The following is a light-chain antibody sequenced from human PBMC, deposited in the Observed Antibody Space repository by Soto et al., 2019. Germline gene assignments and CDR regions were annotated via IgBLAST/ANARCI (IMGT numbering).Light chain of an antibody. V-gene: IGKV3-11*01. CDR3: QQRSNWPWT. CDR2: GAS. J-gene: IGKJ1*01. CDR1: QSITRY. Sequence: VITPAPSSLSMLPPARATLSCRASQSITRYLAWYQQSPGQAPRLLIYGASTRATGIPARFSGSGSGTDFTLTISSLQSEDFAVYYCQQRSNWPWTFGQGTKVDIK.